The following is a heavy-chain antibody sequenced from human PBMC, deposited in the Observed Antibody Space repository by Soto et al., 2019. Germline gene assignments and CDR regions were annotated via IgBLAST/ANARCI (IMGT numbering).Heavy chain of an antibody. Sequence: ETLSLTCTVSGGSISSSSYYWGWIRQPPGRGLEWIGHVYYSGSTYYNPSLKSRLTISVDRSSHRFSLRLTSLTAADTAIYFCARDRDYGDYDSWGHGTLVTVSS. CDR3: ARDRDYGDYDS. V-gene: IGHV4-61*05. CDR2: VYYSGST. CDR1: GGSISSSSYY. J-gene: IGHJ5*01. D-gene: IGHD4-17*01.